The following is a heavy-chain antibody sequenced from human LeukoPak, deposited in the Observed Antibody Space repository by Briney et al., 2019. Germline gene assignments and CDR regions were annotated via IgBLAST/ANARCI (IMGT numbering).Heavy chain of an antibody. CDR2: IYYSGST. D-gene: IGHD5-18*01. CDR1: GGSISSSSYY. CDR3: ARGVPAMVDAFDI. Sequence: SETLSPTCTVSGGSISSSSYYWGWIRQPPGKGLEWIGSIYYSGSTYYNPSLKSRVTISVDTSKNQFSLKLSSVTAADTAVYYCARGVPAMVDAFDIWGQGTMVTVSS. V-gene: IGHV4-39*07. J-gene: IGHJ3*02.